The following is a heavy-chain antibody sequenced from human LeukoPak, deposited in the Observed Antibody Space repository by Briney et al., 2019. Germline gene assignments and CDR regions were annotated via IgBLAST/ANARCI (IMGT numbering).Heavy chain of an antibody. CDR2: ISAYNGNT. V-gene: IGHV1-18*01. CDR1: GYTFTSYG. J-gene: IGHJ3*02. CDR3: AREWDGDRSGWYAFDI. D-gene: IGHD6-19*01. Sequence: ASVKVSCKASGYTFTSYGISWVRQAPGQGLEWMGWISAYNGNTNYAQKLQGRVTMTTDTSTSTAYMEMRSLRSDDTAVYYCAREWDGDRSGWYAFDIWGQGTMVTVSS.